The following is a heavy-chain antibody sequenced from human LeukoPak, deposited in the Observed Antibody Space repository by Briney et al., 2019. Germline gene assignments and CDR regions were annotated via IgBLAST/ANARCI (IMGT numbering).Heavy chain of an antibody. D-gene: IGHD4-17*01. CDR1: GFTFGSYS. CDR3: AKVAHGRYFDY. J-gene: IGHJ4*02. CDR2: ISSSGSYI. V-gene: IGHV3-21*04. Sequence: GGSLRLSCAASGFTFGSYSMNWVRQAPGKGLEWVSSISSSGSYIYYADSVRGRFTISRDNAQNSLYLQMNSLRAEDTAVYYCAKVAHGRYFDYWGQGTLVTVSS.